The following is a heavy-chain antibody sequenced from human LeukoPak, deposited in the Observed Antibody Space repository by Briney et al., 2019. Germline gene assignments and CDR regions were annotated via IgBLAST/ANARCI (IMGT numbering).Heavy chain of an antibody. J-gene: IGHJ4*02. CDR3: ARGQRGSSSWYRLDY. D-gene: IGHD6-13*01. Sequence: SETLSLTCAVYGGSFGGYYWRWIRQPPGKGLEWIGEINHSGRNNYNTSLKSRVTISVDTTKNQFSLKLISVTAADTAVYYCARGQRGSSSWYRLDYWGQGTLVTVSS. CDR2: INHSGRN. V-gene: IGHV4-34*01. CDR1: GGSFGGYY.